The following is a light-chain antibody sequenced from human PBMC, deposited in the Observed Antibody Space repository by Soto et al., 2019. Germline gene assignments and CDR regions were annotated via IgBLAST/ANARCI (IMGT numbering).Light chain of an antibody. J-gene: IGKJ3*01. Sequence: DIVMTQSPDSLAVSLGERATINCKSSQSVLYSSNNKNYLAWYQQKPGQPPKLLVYWASTRKSGVPDRFNGSGSGTDFTLTISSLQAEDVAVYYCQQYYSTPFAFGPGTKVDIK. CDR1: QSVLYSSNNKNY. V-gene: IGKV4-1*01. CDR2: WAS. CDR3: QQYYSTPFA.